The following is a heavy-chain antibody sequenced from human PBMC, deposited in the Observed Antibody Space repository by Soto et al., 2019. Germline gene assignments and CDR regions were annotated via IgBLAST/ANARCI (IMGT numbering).Heavy chain of an antibody. Sequence: ASVKVSCKASGYTFTSYAMHWVRQAPGQRLEWMGWINAGNGNTKYSQKFQGRVTITRDTSASTAYMELSSLRSEDTAVYYCARDSRHLGELSFSYFDYWGQGTLVTVSS. CDR2: INAGNGNT. CDR3: ARDSRHLGELSFSYFDY. CDR1: GYTFTSYA. D-gene: IGHD3-16*02. J-gene: IGHJ4*02. V-gene: IGHV1-3*01.